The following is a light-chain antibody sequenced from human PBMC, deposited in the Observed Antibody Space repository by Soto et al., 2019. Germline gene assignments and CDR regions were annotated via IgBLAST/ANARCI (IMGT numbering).Light chain of an antibody. Sequence: EIVMTQSPATLSVSPGEGATLSCRASQSVRTKLAWYQQKAGQAPRLLISGASSRATGIPDRFSAGGSGTDFTLTISRLEPEDFALYYCQQHDILTNTLGEGT. V-gene: IGKV3D-15*01. CDR1: QSVRTK. J-gene: IGKJ5*01. CDR3: QQHDILTNT. CDR2: GAS.